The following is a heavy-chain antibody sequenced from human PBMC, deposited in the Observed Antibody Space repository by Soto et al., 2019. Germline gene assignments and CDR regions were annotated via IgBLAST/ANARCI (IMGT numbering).Heavy chain of an antibody. J-gene: IGHJ4*02. V-gene: IGHV5-10-1*01. CDR1: GYSFTSYW. Sequence: PGESLKISCTGSGYSFTSYWITWVRQMPGKGLEWVGRIDPSSSHTNFSPSFQGHVTISADKSISTAYLQWSSLKATDTAMYYCARLQTYYDTSGYIHWGQGTLVTVS. CDR3: ARLQTYYDTSGYIH. CDR2: IDPSSSHT. D-gene: IGHD3-22*01.